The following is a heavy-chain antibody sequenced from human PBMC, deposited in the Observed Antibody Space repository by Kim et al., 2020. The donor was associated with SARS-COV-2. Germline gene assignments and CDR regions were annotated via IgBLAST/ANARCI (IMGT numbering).Heavy chain of an antibody. V-gene: IGHV3-33*01. CDR2: IWYDGSNK. J-gene: IGHJ4*02. CDR1: GFTFSSYG. D-gene: IGHD3-10*01. CDR3: ARDMYGSGIETPGDY. Sequence: GGSLRLSCAASGFTFSSYGMHWVRQAPGKGLEWVAVIWYDGSNKYYADSVKGRFTISRDNSKNTLYLQMNSLRAEDTAVYYCARDMYGSGIETPGDYWGQGTLVTVSS.